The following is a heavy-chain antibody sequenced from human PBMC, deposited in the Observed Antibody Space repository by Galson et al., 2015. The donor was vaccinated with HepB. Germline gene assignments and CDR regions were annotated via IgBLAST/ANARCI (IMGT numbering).Heavy chain of an antibody. CDR1: GFTFSDYY. J-gene: IGHJ4*02. Sequence: SLRLSCAASGFTFSDYYMSWIRQAPGKGLEWVSYITSSSSYTNYADSVKGRFTISRDNAKNSLHLQMNSQRAEDTAVYYCARELETRGFDYWGQGTLVTVSS. CDR3: ARELETRGFDY. CDR2: ITSSSSYT. V-gene: IGHV3-11*05. D-gene: IGHD1-7*01.